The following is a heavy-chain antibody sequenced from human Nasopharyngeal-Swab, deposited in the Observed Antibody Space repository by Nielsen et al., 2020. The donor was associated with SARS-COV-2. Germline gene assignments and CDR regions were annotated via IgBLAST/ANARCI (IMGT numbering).Heavy chain of an antibody. CDR2: ISYDGSNK. Sequence: LSLTCAASGFTFSSYGMHWVRQAPGKGLEWVAVISYDGSNKYYADSVKGRFTISRDNSKNTLYLQMNSLRAEDTAVYYCARARAGSWADAFDIWGQGTMVTVSS. D-gene: IGHD1-26*01. CDR3: ARARAGSWADAFDI. CDR1: GFTFSSYG. J-gene: IGHJ3*02. V-gene: IGHV3-30*03.